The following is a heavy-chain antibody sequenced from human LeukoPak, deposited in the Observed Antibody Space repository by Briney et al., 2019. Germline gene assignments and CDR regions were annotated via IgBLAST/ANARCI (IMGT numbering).Heavy chain of an antibody. CDR1: GGSFSGYY. CDR3: ARAGYSSGWPPSYFDY. V-gene: IGHV4-34*01. CDR2: INHSGST. J-gene: IGHJ4*02. D-gene: IGHD6-19*01. Sequence: SETLSLTCAVYGGSFSGYYWSWIRQPPGKGLEWIGEINHSGSTNYNPSLKSRVTISVDTSKNQFSLKLSSVTAADTAVYYCARAGYSSGWPPSYFDYWGQGTLVTVSS.